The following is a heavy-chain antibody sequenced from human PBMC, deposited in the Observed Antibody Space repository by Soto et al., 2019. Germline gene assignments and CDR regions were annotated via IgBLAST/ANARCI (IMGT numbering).Heavy chain of an antibody. CDR2: IYYSGST. CDR3: ARLPAAMGNWFDP. D-gene: IGHD2-2*01. V-gene: IGHV4-39*01. CDR1: GGSLSRSSYY. Sequence: PSETLSLTCTVSGGSLSRSSYYWGWIRQPPGQGLEWIGSIYYSGSTYYNPSLKSRVTISVDTSKNQFSLTLSSVTAADRAVYYCARLPAAMGNWFDPWGQGTLVTVSS. J-gene: IGHJ5*02.